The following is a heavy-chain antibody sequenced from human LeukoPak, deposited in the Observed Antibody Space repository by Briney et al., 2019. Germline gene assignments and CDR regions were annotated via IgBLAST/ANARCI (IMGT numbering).Heavy chain of an antibody. CDR3: ARGASGYSFGTRFDS. Sequence: SVKVSCKASGGTFSSYAISWVRQAPGQGLEWVGGIIPIFGAANYAQKFQGRVTITTDDSTSTTYMELSSLTSEDTAVYYCARGASGYSFGTRFDSWGQGTLVSVSS. CDR2: IIPIFGAA. CDR1: GGTFSSYA. J-gene: IGHJ4*02. D-gene: IGHD5-18*01. V-gene: IGHV1-69*05.